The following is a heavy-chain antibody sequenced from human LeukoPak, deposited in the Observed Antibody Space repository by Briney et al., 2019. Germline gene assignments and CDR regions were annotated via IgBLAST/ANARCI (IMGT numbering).Heavy chain of an antibody. CDR3: ARADDDFTLFDY. CDR1: GGSISSYY. J-gene: IGHJ4*02. V-gene: IGHV4-59*01. D-gene: IGHD1-1*01. Sequence: SETLSLTCTVSGGSISSYYWSWIRHPPGKGLEWIGYIYYTGSTNYNPSLKSRVTISVDTSKNQLSLKLSSVTAADTAVYYCARADDDFTLFDYWGQGTLVTVSS. CDR2: IYYTGST.